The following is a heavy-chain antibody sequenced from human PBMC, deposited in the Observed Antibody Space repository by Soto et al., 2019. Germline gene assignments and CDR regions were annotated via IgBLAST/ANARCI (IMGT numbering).Heavy chain of an antibody. CDR3: ANSPSVTTLWAGN. CDR2: ISYDGSNK. CDR1: GFTFSSYG. D-gene: IGHD4-17*01. J-gene: IGHJ4*02. V-gene: IGHV3-30*18. Sequence: GGSLRLSCAASGFTFSSYGMHWVRQAPGKGLEWVAVISYDGSNKYYADSVKGRFTISRDNSKNTLYLQMNSLRAEDTAVYYCANSPSVTTLWAGNCGQGPLVTVSS.